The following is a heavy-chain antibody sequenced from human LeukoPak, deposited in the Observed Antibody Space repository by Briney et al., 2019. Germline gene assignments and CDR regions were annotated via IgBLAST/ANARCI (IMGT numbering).Heavy chain of an antibody. CDR2: INHSGST. CDR3: AREAVGASVDY. Sequence: SETLSLTCAVYGGSFSGYYWSWIRQPPGKGLEWVGEINHSGSTNYNPSLKSRVTISVDTSKNQFSMKLISVTAADTAVYYCAREAVGASVDYWGQGTLVTVSS. D-gene: IGHD1-26*01. V-gene: IGHV4-34*01. J-gene: IGHJ4*02. CDR1: GGSFSGYY.